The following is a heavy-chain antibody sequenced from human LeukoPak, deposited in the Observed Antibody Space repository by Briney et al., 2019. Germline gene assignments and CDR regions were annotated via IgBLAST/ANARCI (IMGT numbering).Heavy chain of an antibody. CDR2: IYTSGST. D-gene: IGHD3-3*01. CDR1: GGSISSYY. J-gene: IGHJ5*02. CDR3: ARGDLRSDWFDP. Sequence: KASETLSLTCTVSGGSISSYYWSWIRQPAGKGLEWIGRIYTSGSTNYNPSLKSRVTMSVDTSKNQFSLKLRSVTAADTAVYYCARGDLRSDWFDPWGQGTLVIVST. V-gene: IGHV4-4*07.